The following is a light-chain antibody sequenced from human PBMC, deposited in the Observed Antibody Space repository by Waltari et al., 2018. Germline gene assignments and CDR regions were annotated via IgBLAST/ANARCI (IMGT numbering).Light chain of an antibody. CDR1: QSISSQ. J-gene: IGKJ3*01. CDR3: QQYHESPPIT. V-gene: IGKV3-15*01. Sequence: EIVLTQSQATLSFSPGERATLPCRASQSISSQLAWYQQKPGQAPRLLIYGASTRATGIPARFSGSGSGTEFTLTISSLQSEDFAVYFCQQYHESPPITFGPGTKVDIK. CDR2: GAS.